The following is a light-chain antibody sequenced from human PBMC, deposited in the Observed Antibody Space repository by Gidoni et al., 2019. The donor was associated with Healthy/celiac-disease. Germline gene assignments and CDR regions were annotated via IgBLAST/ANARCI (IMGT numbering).Light chain of an antibody. CDR3: QQYYGTPFT. CDR1: QSVLYSSNNKNY. J-gene: IGKJ3*01. CDR2: WAS. Sequence: DIVMTQSPDSLAVSLGARATINCKSSQSVLYSSNNKNYLAWYQQKPGQPPKLLIYWASTRESGVPDRFSGSGSGTDFTLSISSLQAEDVAVYYCQQYYGTPFTFGPGTRVEIK. V-gene: IGKV4-1*01.